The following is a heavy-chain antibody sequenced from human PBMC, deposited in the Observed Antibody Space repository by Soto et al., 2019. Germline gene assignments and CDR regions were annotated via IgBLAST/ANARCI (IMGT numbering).Heavy chain of an antibody. J-gene: IGHJ3*02. D-gene: IGHD3-10*01. Sequence: ASVKVSCKASGYTFTSYYMHWVRQAPGQGLEWMGIINPSGGSTSYAQKFQGRVTMTRDTSTSTVYMELSSLRSEDTAVYYCARRGWFGESTTRVYDAFDIWGQGTMVTVSS. V-gene: IGHV1-46*03. CDR2: INPSGGST. CDR3: ARRGWFGESTTRVYDAFDI. CDR1: GYTFTSYY.